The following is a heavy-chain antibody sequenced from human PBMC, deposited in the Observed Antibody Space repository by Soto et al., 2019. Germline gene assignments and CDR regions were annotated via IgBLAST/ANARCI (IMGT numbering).Heavy chain of an antibody. Sequence: PSETLSLTCSVSDDSINSDKYYWGWIRQPPGKGLEWIGSIYYRGNAYYNPSLQTRVTISLDKSKSQFSLKLSSVTAADTAVYYCARGYYDFWSGYQTSGLNYYMDFWAKGTTVPVSS. CDR2: IYYRGNA. CDR1: DDSINSDKYY. CDR3: ARGYYDFWSGYQTSGLNYYMDF. V-gene: IGHV4-39*01. D-gene: IGHD3-3*01. J-gene: IGHJ6*03.